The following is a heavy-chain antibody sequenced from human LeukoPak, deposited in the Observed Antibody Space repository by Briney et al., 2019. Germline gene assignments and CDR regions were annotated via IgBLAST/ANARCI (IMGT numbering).Heavy chain of an antibody. CDR1: SDSISSYY. CDR3: ARDGYYTAMAV. Sequence: PSETLSLTCTISSDSISSYYWSWIRQPPRKGLEWIGYIYYSGSTNYNPSLKNRVTISVDTSKNQFSLKLTSVTAADTAVYYCARDGYYTAMAVWGQGTLVTVSS. V-gene: IGHV4-59*01. D-gene: IGHD5-18*01. J-gene: IGHJ4*02. CDR2: IYYSGST.